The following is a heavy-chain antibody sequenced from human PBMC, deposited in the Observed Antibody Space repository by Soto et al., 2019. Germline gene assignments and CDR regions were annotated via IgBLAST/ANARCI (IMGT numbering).Heavy chain of an antibody. Sequence: GASVKGSCKASAGTFSSYAISWVRQAPGRGLEWLGRIIPIFGTSNYAQTFQCRVTITADESTRTAYMELSRLRSEDTAVYYCARAVVVTAIQHYYYGMGGWGQGDTVTVSS. CDR1: AGTFSSYA. CDR3: ARAVVVTAIQHYYYGMGG. D-gene: IGHD2-21*02. J-gene: IGHJ6*02. V-gene: IGHV1-69*13. CDR2: IIPIFGTS.